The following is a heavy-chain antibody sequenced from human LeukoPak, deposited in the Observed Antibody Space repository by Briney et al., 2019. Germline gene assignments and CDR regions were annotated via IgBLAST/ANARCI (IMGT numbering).Heavy chain of an antibody. J-gene: IGHJ5*02. CDR3: ARLSSSSYWFDP. V-gene: IGHV4-39*01. Sequence: PSETLSLTCTGSGGSISSSSYYWGWIRQPPGKGLEWIGSIYYSGSTYYNPSLKSRVTISVDTSKNQFSLKLSSVTAADTAVYYCARLSSSSYWFDPWGQGTLVTVSS. CDR2: IYYSGST. CDR1: GGSISSSSYY. D-gene: IGHD6-6*01.